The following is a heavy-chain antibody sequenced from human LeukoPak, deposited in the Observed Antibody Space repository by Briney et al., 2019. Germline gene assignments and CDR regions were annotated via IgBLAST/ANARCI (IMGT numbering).Heavy chain of an antibody. J-gene: IGHJ4*02. D-gene: IGHD1-7*01. CDR3: ATELTGYFDY. CDR1: GFTFSNAW. Sequence: GGSLRLSCAASGFTFSNAWMSWVRQAPGKGLEWVSYISSSSSTIYYADSVKGRFTISRDNAKNSLYLQMNSLRAEDTAVYYCATELTGYFDYWGQGTLVTVSS. CDR2: ISSSSSTI. V-gene: IGHV3-48*01.